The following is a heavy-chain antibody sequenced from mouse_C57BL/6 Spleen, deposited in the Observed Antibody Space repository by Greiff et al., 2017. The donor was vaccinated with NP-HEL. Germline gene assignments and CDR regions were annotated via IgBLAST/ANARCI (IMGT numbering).Heavy chain of an antibody. CDR3: ARWATVVGHFDY. V-gene: IGHV1-64*01. CDR1: GYTFTSYW. J-gene: IGHJ2*01. D-gene: IGHD1-1*01. Sequence: QVQLQQPGAELVKPGASVKLSCKASGYTFTSYWMHWVKQRPGQGLEWIGMIHPNSGSTNYNEKFKSKATLTVDKSSSTAYMQLSSLTSEDSAVYYCARWATVVGHFDYWGQGTTLTVSS. CDR2: IHPNSGST.